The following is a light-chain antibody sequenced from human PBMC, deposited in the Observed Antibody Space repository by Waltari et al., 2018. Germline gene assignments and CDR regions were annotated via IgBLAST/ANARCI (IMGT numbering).Light chain of an antibody. Sequence: TLSLSPGERATLSCRASQSVSSYLVWYQQKPGQTPRLLIYGASNRATSIPARFSGSGSGTDFTLTISSLESEDFAVYYCHQRSNWPITFGQGTRLEIK. J-gene: IGKJ5*01. CDR1: QSVSSY. CDR3: HQRSNWPIT. V-gene: IGKV3-11*01. CDR2: GAS.